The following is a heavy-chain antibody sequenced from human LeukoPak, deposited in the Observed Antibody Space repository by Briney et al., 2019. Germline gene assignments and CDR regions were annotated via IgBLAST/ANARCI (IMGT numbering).Heavy chain of an antibody. J-gene: IGHJ4*02. CDR2: VKSDGSNP. V-gene: IGHV3-74*01. D-gene: IGHD3-10*01. Sequence: GGSLRLSCAASRVSFSNYWMHWVRQAPGKGLVWVSRVKSDGSNPNYADSVKGRFTISRDNAENMLYLQMNTLGAEDTAVYYCARDIVSGSGSLDYWGQGTLVTVSS. CDR3: ARDIVSGSGSLDY. CDR1: RVSFSNYW.